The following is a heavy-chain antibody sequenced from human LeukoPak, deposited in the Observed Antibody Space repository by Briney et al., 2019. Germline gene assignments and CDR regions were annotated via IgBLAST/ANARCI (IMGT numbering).Heavy chain of an antibody. Sequence: SVKVSCKASGGTFSSYAISWVRQAPGQGLEWMGGIIPIFGTANYAQKFQGRVTITTDESTSTAYMELSSLRAEGTAVYYCARVRAMERGYFDYWGQGTLVTVSS. CDR2: IIPIFGTA. CDR1: GGTFSSYA. V-gene: IGHV1-69*05. D-gene: IGHD3-10*01. CDR3: ARVRAMERGYFDY. J-gene: IGHJ4*02.